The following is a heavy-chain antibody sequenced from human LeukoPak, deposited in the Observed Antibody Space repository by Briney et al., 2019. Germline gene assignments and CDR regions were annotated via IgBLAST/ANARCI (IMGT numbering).Heavy chain of an antibody. CDR3: ATDQYSSGGSCYSRKVNYYGMDV. D-gene: IGHD2-15*01. CDR2: INPNSGGT. J-gene: IGHJ6*02. Sequence: ASVKVSCKASGYTFSGYYMHWVRQAPGQGLEWMGWINPNSGGTNYAQKFQGRVTMTRDTSISTAYMELSRLRSDDTAVYYCATDQYSSGGSCYSRKVNYYGMDVWGQGTTVTVSS. CDR1: GYTFSGYY. V-gene: IGHV1-2*02.